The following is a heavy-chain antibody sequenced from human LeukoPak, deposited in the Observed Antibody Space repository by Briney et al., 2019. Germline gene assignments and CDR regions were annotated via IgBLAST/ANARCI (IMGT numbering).Heavy chain of an antibody. J-gene: IGHJ5*02. CDR3: ARGPNKYDGGNSGSAWFDP. CDR1: GYTFTSYD. D-gene: IGHD4-23*01. Sequence: ASVNVSCKASGYTFTSYDINWVRQATGLGPEWMGWMNPNSGNTGYAQKFQGRVTMTRNNSISTAYLELSSLTSEDTAVCYCARGPNKYDGGNSGSAWFDPWGQGSLVTVSS. V-gene: IGHV1-8*01. CDR2: MNPNSGNT.